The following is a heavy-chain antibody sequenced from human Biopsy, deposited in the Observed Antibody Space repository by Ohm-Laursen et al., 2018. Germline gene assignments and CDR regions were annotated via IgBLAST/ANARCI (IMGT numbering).Heavy chain of an antibody. J-gene: IGHJ4*02. V-gene: IGHV4-59*01. Sequence: GTLSLTCTVSGGSISSYQWTWIRQPPGKGLEWIGYLYNTGGTNYNPSLKSRVTIPVDTSKNQFSLKLRPVTAAETAVYYCAREAAIIDPRTRAFDYWGQGTLVTVSS. CDR2: LYNTGGT. CDR3: AREAAIIDPRTRAFDY. D-gene: IGHD6-25*01. CDR1: GGSISSYQ.